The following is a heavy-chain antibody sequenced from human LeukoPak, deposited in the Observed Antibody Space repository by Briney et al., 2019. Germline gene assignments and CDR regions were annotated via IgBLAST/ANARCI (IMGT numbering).Heavy chain of an antibody. J-gene: IGHJ4*02. CDR1: GGTFSSYA. CDR3: AIGKEWELDY. D-gene: IGHD1-1*01. CDR2: IIPILGIA. V-gene: IGHV1-69*04. Sequence: GASVKVSCKASGGTFSSYAISWVRQAPGQGLEWMGRIIPILGIANYAQKFQGRVTMTEDTSTDTAYMELSSLRSEDTAVYYCAIGKEWELDYWGQGTLVTVSS.